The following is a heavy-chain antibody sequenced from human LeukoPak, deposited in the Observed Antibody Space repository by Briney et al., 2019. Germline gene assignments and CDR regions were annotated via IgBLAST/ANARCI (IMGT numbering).Heavy chain of an antibody. J-gene: IGHJ4*02. D-gene: IGHD6-13*01. CDR1: GFTFSSHA. CDR3: ARDGFVGAADY. Sequence: PGGSLRLSCAASGFTFSSHAMHWVRQAPGKGLEWVANIRQDGSEKQYVDSVRGRFTISRDNAKNSLYLQMNSLRVEDTAVYYCARDGFVGAADYWGQGTLVTVSS. CDR2: IRQDGSEK. V-gene: IGHV3-7*01.